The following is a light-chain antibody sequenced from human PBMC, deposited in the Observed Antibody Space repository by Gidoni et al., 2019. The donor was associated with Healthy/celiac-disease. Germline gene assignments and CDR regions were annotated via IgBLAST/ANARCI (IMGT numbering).Light chain of an antibody. CDR2: EDN. J-gene: IGLJ3*02. Sequence: NVMLTQPHSVSESPRKTVTISCTGSSGSIASNYVQWYQQRPGSAPTTVIYEDNQRPSGVPDRFSGSIDSSSNSASLTISGLKTEDEADYYCQSYDSSNHWVFGGGTKLTVL. V-gene: IGLV6-57*02. CDR3: QSYDSSNHWV. CDR1: SGSIASNY.